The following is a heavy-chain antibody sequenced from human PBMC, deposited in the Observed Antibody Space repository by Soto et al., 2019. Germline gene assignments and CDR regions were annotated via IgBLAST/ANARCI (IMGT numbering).Heavy chain of an antibody. V-gene: IGHV3-23*01. D-gene: IGHD2-8*01. CDR1: GFSFSTYS. J-gene: IGHJ4*02. CDR2: LSGGGVNT. CDR3: VSWVSAHFDS. Sequence: HPXGALCLSCTASGFSFSTYSMAWVRQAPGKSPAWVSGLSGGGVNTFYADSVRGRFTVSVDNSKGTVDLQMNSLRAEDTAVYYCVSWVSAHFDSWGQGTLVTVSS.